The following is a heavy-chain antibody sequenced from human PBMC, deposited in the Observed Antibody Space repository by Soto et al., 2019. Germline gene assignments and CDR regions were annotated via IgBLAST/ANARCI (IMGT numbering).Heavy chain of an antibody. J-gene: IGHJ4*02. D-gene: IGHD4-17*01. CDR1: GFSFSIYG. CDR2: IWYDGSNK. Sequence: QVQLVESGGGVVQPGTSLRLSCAASGFSFSIYGMHWVRQAPGKGLEWVAGIWYDGSNKYYAESVKGRFSISRDNSKNTLYLQMNSLRAEDTAVYSCARDDTDEYGADRGGFGCWGQGTLVTVSS. CDR3: ARDDTDEYGADRGGFGC. V-gene: IGHV3-33*01.